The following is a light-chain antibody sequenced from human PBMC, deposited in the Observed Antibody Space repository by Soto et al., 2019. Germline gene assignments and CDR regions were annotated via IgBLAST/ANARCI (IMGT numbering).Light chain of an antibody. J-gene: IGKJ3*01. CDR3: QQRSNWPEFT. V-gene: IGKV3-11*01. CDR2: HAS. Sequence: EIVLTQSPATLSLSPGERATLSCRASQSIGNSLAWFQHKPGQAPRLLIHHASNRATGIPARFSGGGSGTDFTRTISSLEAEDFAVYFCQQRSNWPEFTFCPGTKGDI. CDR1: QSIGNS.